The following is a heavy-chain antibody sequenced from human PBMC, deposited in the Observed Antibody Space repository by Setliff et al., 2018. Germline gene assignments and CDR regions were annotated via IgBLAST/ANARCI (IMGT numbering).Heavy chain of an antibody. J-gene: IGHJ5*02. CDR1: GYSFTTNW. D-gene: IGHD2-15*01. V-gene: IGHV5-51*01. Sequence: GESLKISCKASGYSFTTNWIGWVRQMPGKGLEWMGIIYPGDSDTIYSPSFQGQVTISADKTLSTAYLQWSSLKASDTAIYYCARRAAAHDWFVPWGQGTLVTVSS. CDR2: IYPGDSDT. CDR3: ARRAAAHDWFVP.